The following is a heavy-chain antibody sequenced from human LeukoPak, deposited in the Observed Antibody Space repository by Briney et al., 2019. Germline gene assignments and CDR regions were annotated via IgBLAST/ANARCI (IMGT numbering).Heavy chain of an antibody. D-gene: IGHD3-22*01. CDR3: ARERSGYYGTFDY. V-gene: IGHV3-11*01. CDR1: GFSFSDYY. J-gene: IGHJ4*02. Sequence: GGSLRLSCAASGFSFSDYYMSWIRQAPGKGLEWVSYITKSGSSMYYADSVKGRFTISRDNAKNSLYLRMNSLSADDTAVYYCARERSGYYGTFDYWGQGTVVTVSS. CDR2: ITKSGSSM.